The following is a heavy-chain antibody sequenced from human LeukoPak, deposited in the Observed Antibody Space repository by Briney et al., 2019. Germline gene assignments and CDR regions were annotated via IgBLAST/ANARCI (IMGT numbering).Heavy chain of an antibody. CDR3: AKDQRPMITFGGVIAD. CDR2: ISYDGSNK. D-gene: IGHD3-16*02. J-gene: IGHJ4*02. Sequence: GGSLSLSCAAAAFTFSRYVMHWVRQAPGKGLEWVALISYDGSNKYYADSVKGRFTISRDNSKNTLYLQMNSLRAEDTAVYYCAKDQRPMITFGGVIADWGQGTLVTVSS. CDR1: AFTFSRYV. V-gene: IGHV3-30*18.